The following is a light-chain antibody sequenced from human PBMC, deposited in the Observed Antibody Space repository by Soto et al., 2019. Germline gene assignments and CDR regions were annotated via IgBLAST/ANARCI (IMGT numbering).Light chain of an antibody. J-gene: IGKJ2*01. CDR1: QSFSSSY. V-gene: IGKV3-20*01. Sequence: EIVLTQSPGTLSLSPGERATLSCRASQSFSSSYLAWYQQKPGQAPRLLIYDASSRATGIPDRFSGSGSWTACTLTISRLEPEDFAVYYCQQYGSSPPYTFGQGTKLEIK. CDR3: QQYGSSPPYT. CDR2: DAS.